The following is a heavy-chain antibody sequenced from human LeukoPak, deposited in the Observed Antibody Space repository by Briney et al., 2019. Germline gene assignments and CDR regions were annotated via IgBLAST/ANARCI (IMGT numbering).Heavy chain of an antibody. CDR3: ARGLAVAVDY. D-gene: IGHD6-19*01. V-gene: IGHV1-2*02. Sequence: ASVKVSCRASGYTFTGYYMHWVRQAPGQGLEWMGWINLNSGGTNYAQKFQGSVTITRDTSASTAYMELSSLRSEDTAVYYCARGLAVAVDYWGQGTLVTVSS. CDR2: INLNSGGT. CDR1: GYTFTGYY. J-gene: IGHJ4*02.